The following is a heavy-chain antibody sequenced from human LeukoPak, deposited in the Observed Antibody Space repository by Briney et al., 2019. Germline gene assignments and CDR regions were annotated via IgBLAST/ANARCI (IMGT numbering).Heavy chain of an antibody. Sequence: GESLKISCKGYGYSFTDYWIGWVRQMPGKGLEWMGIIYPSDSDTKYSPSFQGQVTISVDKSISTAYLQWSSLKTSDSAMYYCAKGYWYFDLWGRGTLLTVSS. CDR1: GYSFTDYW. J-gene: IGHJ2*01. V-gene: IGHV5-51*01. CDR3: AKGYWYFDL. CDR2: IYPSDSDT.